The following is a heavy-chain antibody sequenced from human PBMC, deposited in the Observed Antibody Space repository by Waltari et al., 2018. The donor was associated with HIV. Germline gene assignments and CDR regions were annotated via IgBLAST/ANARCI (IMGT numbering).Heavy chain of an antibody. CDR2: IDNDGAVI. V-gene: IGHV3-74*01. Sequence: VESGGTPVQPGGSLRLSCKASGFIFGIHWLHWVRQSPGKGLVWGGRIDNDGAVIKYSDSVRGRFTIARDNAKNTLFLDRKRLRVEDSGIYDWVKDVMVTFYGVYYSGLDVWGQGTTVTV. J-gene: IGHJ6*02. CDR1: GFIFGIHW. D-gene: IGHD2-8*01. CDR3: VKDVMVTFYGVYYSGLDV.